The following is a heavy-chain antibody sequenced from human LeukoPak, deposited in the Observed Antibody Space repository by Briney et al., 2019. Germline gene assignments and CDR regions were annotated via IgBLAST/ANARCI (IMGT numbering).Heavy chain of an antibody. CDR1: GFTFSRHG. D-gene: IGHD3-3*01. V-gene: IGHV3-30*03. J-gene: IGHJ4*02. Sequence: GGSLRLSCAPSGFTFSRHGMHWVRQAPGKGLEWVAIISNDGSRKYYAHSVEGRFTISRDNSKNTLYLQMDSLRAEDTAVYYCARDRAWNYFDYWGQGTLDTVSS. CDR2: ISNDGSRK. CDR3: ARDRAWNYFDY.